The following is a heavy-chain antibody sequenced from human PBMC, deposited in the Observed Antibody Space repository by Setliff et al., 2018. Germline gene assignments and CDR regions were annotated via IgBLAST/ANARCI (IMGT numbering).Heavy chain of an antibody. J-gene: IGHJ6*03. D-gene: IGHD3-3*01. V-gene: IGHV1-18*01. CDR1: GYTFISYG. CDR2: ISAYNGNT. Sequence: ASVKVSCKASGYTFISYGISWVRQAPGQGLEWMGWISAYNGNTNYAQKLQGRVTMTTDTSTSTAYMELRSLRSDDTAVYYCARDGSPPYYNFWSGYPDNYYMDVWGKGTTVTVSS. CDR3: ARDGSPPYYNFWSGYPDNYYMDV.